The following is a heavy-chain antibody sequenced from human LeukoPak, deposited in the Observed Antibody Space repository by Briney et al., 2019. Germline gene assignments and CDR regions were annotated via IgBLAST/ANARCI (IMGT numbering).Heavy chain of an antibody. CDR3: ARDHNYAFDN. Sequence: GGSLRLSCAASGFTFSSYSMNWVRQAPGKGLEWISYIGISSGNTKYADSVKGRFTISGDNARNSLYLRMNSLRVEDSAVYYCARDHNYAFDNWGQGTLVTVSS. CDR2: IGISSGNT. J-gene: IGHJ4*02. V-gene: IGHV3-48*04. CDR1: GFTFSSYS. D-gene: IGHD1-1*01.